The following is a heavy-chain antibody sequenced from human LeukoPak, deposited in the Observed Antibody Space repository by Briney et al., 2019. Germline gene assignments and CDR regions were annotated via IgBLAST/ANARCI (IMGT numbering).Heavy chain of an antibody. V-gene: IGHV3-74*01. CDR3: AREYYGMDV. Sequence: GGSLRLSCAASGFTFSNYWMHWVRQAPGKGLVWVSRINSDGSSTIYADSVKGRFTISRDNAKNTLFLQMNTLRAEDTAVYYCAREYYGMDVWGQGTTVTVSS. CDR2: INSDGSST. J-gene: IGHJ6*02. CDR1: GFTFSNYW.